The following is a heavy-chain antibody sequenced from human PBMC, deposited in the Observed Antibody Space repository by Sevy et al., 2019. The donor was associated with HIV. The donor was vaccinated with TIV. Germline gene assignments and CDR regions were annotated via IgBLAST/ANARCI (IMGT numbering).Heavy chain of an antibody. J-gene: IGHJ6*02. Sequence: GGSLRLSCAASEFTFSGYSMNWVRQGPGKGLEWISSISSSSNYIYYADSVGGRLPISRDNAKNSLYRQMNSLRAEDTAVYYCATDRKGELSAYDGAGYYGMDVWGQGTTVTVSS. V-gene: IGHV3-21*01. CDR1: EFTFSGYS. CDR2: ISSSSNYI. CDR3: ATDRKGELSAYDGAGYYGMDV. D-gene: IGHD5-12*01.